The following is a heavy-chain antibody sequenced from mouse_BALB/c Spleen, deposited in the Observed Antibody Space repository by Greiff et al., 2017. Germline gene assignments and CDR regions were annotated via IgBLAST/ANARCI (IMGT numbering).Heavy chain of an antibody. D-gene: IGHD2-1*01. V-gene: IGHV14-3*02. CDR3: ARDGNLPGAY. CDR2: IDPANGNT. J-gene: IGHJ3*01. CDR1: GFNIKDTY. Sequence: EVMLVESGAELVKPGASVKLSCTASGFNIKDTYMHWVKQRPEQGLEWIGRIDPANGNTKYDPKFQGKATITADTSSNTAYLQLSSLTSEDTAVYYCARDGNLPGAYWGQGTLVTVSA.